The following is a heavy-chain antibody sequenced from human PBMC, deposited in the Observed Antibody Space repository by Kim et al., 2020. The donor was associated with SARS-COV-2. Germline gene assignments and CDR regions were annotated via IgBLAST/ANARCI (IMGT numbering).Heavy chain of an antibody. CDR1: GFTFSSYG. V-gene: IGHV3-30*18. Sequence: GGSLRLSCAASGFTFSSYGMHWVRQAPGKGLEWVAVISYDGSNKYYADSVKGRFTISRDNSKNTLYLQMNSLRAEDTAVYYCAKDQEYYDFWSGYYTDSRYYYYYGMDVWGQGTTATVSS. D-gene: IGHD3-3*01. CDR3: AKDQEYYDFWSGYYTDSRYYYYYGMDV. J-gene: IGHJ6*02. CDR2: ISYDGSNK.